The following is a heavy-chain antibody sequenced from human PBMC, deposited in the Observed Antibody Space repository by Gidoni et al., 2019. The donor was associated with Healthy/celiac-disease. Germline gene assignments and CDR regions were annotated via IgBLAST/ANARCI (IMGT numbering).Heavy chain of an antibody. D-gene: IGHD3-3*02. CDR1: GSTFSSYS. CDR2: ISSSSSYI. J-gene: IGHJ4*02. Sequence: EVQLVESGGGLVKPGGSLRLSCAASGSTFSSYSMNWVRQAPGKGLEWVSSISSSSSYIYYADSVKGRFTISRDNAKNSLYLQMNSLRAEDTAVYYCARDSTFNGLAFDYWGQGTLVTVSS. V-gene: IGHV3-21*01. CDR3: ARDSTFNGLAFDY.